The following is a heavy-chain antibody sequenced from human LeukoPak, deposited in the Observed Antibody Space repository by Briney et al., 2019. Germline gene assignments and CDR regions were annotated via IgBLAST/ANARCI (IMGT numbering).Heavy chain of an antibody. Sequence: GGSLRLSCAASGFTFSNYAMSWVRQAPGKGLEWVSSISSSSSYIYYADSVKGRFAISRDNAKNSLYLQMNSLRAEDTAVYYCARDEETYYDFWSGYYNWGQGTLVTVSS. CDR2: ISSSSSYI. CDR3: ARDEETYYDFWSGYYN. J-gene: IGHJ4*02. D-gene: IGHD3-3*01. V-gene: IGHV3-21*01. CDR1: GFTFSNYA.